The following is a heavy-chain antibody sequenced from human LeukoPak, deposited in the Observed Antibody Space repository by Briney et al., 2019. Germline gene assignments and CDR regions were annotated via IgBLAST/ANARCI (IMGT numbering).Heavy chain of an antibody. Sequence: GGSLRLSCAASGFTFSNFEMNWVRQIPGKGLEWLSFIARSSRIIYYADSVKGRFTISRDNANNSLHLQMNSLRVEDTGIYFCARGSTFGGVISDFWGQGTLVTVSS. CDR3: ARGSTFGGVISDF. D-gene: IGHD3-16*02. CDR2: IARSSRII. J-gene: IGHJ4*02. CDR1: GFTFSNFE. V-gene: IGHV3-48*03.